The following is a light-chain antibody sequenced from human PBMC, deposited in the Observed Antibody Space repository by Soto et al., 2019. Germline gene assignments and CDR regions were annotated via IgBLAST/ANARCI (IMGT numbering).Light chain of an antibody. CDR3: SSYTSSSTLLV. CDR1: SSDVGGYNY. J-gene: IGLJ1*01. Sequence: QSALTQPASVSGSPGQSITISCTGTSSDVGGYNYVSWYQQHPVKAPKLMIYDVSNRPSGVSNRFSGSKSGNTASLTISGLQAEDDADYYCSSYTSSSTLLVFGTGTKLTVL. CDR2: DVS. V-gene: IGLV2-14*01.